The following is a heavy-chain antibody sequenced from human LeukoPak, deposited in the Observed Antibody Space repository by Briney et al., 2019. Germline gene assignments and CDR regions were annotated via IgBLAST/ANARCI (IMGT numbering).Heavy chain of an antibody. CDR2: IWYDGSNK. CDR1: GFTFSSYG. Sequence: PGRSLRLSCAASGFTFSSYGMHWVRQAPGKGLEWVAVIWYDGSNKYYADSVKGRFTISRDNSKNTLYLQMNSLRAEDTAVYYCARGVTVRDYFDYWGQGTLVTVSS. V-gene: IGHV3-33*01. J-gene: IGHJ4*02. CDR3: ARGVTVRDYFDY. D-gene: IGHD3-10*01.